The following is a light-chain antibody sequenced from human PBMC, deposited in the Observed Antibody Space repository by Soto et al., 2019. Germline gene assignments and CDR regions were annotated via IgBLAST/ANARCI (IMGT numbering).Light chain of an antibody. CDR1: QSVSSNY. CDR2: GAS. Sequence: EIVLTQSPGTLSLSPGERATLSCRASQSVSSNYLAWYQQKPGQAPRLLIFGASSRATGIPDRFSGSGSGTDFTLSISRLEPEDFAVYYCQQYVSSPPYTFG. CDR3: QQYVSSPPYT. J-gene: IGKJ2*01. V-gene: IGKV3-20*01.